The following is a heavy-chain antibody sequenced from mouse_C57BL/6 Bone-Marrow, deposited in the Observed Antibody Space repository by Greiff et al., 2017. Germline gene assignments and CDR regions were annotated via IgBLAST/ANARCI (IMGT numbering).Heavy chain of an antibody. CDR3: ARESSGYDYAIDY. Sequence: EVMLVESGGGLVQPGGSLKLSCAASGFTFSDYYMYWVRQTPEKRLEWVAYISNGGGSTYYPDTVKGRFTISRDNAKNTLYLQMSRLKSEDTAMYYCARESSGYDYAIDYWGQGTSVTVSS. CDR1: GFTFSDYY. V-gene: IGHV5-12*01. D-gene: IGHD3-2*02. J-gene: IGHJ4*01. CDR2: ISNGGGST.